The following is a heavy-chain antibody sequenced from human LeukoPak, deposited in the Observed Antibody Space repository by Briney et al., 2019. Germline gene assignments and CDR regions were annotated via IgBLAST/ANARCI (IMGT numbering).Heavy chain of an antibody. J-gene: IGHJ4*02. D-gene: IGHD4-17*01. CDR2: ISSSSSYI. V-gene: IGHV3-21*01. CDR3: ARLMTTVTRGDY. CDR1: GFTFSSYS. Sequence: GGSLRLSCAASGFTFSSYSMNWVRQAPGKGLEWVSSISSSSSYIYYADSVKGRFTISRDNAKNSLYLQMNSLRAEDTAVYYCARLMTTVTRGDYWGQGTLVAVSS.